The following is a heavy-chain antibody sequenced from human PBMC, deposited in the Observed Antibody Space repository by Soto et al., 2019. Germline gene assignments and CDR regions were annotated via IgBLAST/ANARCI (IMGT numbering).Heavy chain of an antibody. Sequence: ASVKVSCKACEDTFTSYTMHWVRQAPGQRLEWMGWINGGNGNTKYSQKFQGRVTITRDTSASTAYMELSSLRSDDTAVYYCARELQGIYYFEYWGQGTLVSVSS. J-gene: IGHJ4*02. V-gene: IGHV1-3*01. CDR3: ARELQGIYYFEY. CDR2: INGGNGNT. D-gene: IGHD4-4*01. CDR1: EDTFTSYT.